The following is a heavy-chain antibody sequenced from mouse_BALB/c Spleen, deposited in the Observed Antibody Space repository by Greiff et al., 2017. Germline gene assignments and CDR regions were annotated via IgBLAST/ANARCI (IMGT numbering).Heavy chain of an antibody. Sequence: QVQLQQSGAELVRPGVSVKISCKGSGYTFTDYAMHWVKQSHAKSLVWIGVISTYYGDASYNQKFKGKTTMTVDKSSSAAYMELARLTSEDCAIYNSVRAATGTAWFTHWGEETLVTVSA. CDR2: ISTYYGDA. CDR1: GYTFTDYA. D-gene: IGHD2-14*01. V-gene: IGHV1S137*01. CDR3: VRAATGTAWFTH. J-gene: IGHJ3*01.